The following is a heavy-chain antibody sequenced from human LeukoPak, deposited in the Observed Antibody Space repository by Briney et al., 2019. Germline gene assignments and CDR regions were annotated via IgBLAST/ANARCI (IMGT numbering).Heavy chain of an antibody. J-gene: IGHJ4*02. Sequence: GGSLRLSCAASGFTFSSYAMSWVRQAPGKGLEWVSAISGSGGSTYYADSVKGRFTISRDNSKNTLCLQMNSLRAEDTAVYYCAKPLIVVVAATRGSHGDYWGQGTLVTVSS. CDR1: GFTFSSYA. D-gene: IGHD2-15*01. CDR2: ISGSGGST. CDR3: AKPLIVVVAATRGSHGDY. V-gene: IGHV3-23*01.